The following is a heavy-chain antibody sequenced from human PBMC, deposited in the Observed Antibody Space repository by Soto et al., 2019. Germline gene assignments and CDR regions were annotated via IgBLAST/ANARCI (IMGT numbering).Heavy chain of an antibody. CDR3: ARGGSITIFGVVITRYFDY. Sequence: ASVKVSCKASGYTFTSYYMHWVRQAPGQGLEWMGIINPSGGSTSYAQKFQGRVTMTRDTSTSTVYMELSSLRSEDTAVYYCARGGSITIFGVVITRYFDYWGQGTLVTVSS. CDR2: INPSGGST. J-gene: IGHJ4*02. D-gene: IGHD3-3*01. CDR1: GYTFTSYY. V-gene: IGHV1-46*03.